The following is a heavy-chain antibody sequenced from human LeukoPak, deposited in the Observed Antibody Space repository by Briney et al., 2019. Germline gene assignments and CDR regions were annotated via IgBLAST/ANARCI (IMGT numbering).Heavy chain of an antibody. CDR2: IKSDGSTT. J-gene: IGHJ4*02. V-gene: IGHV3-74*01. Sequence: GGSLRLSCAASGFTFSSYWMHWVRQAPGKGLVWDSRIKSDGSTTTYADSVKGRFTISRDNAKNTLYLQMNSLRAEDTAVYYCARVVDTHFDYWGQGTLVTVSS. CDR1: GFTFSSYW. CDR3: ARVVDTHFDY. D-gene: IGHD5-18*01.